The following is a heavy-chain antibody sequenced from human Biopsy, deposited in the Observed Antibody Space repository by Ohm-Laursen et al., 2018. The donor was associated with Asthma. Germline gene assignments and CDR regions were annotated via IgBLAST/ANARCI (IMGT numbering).Heavy chain of an antibody. CDR2: INYSGST. CDR1: GGSLSSGPYY. V-gene: IGHV4-31*03. CDR3: ARDLSGYCTSSACYGFDS. J-gene: IGHJ5*01. Sequence: PSETLSLTCTVSGGSLSSGPYYWSWVRQHPGKGLEWIGYINYSGSTFYSPSLESRVTVSVDTSKNQFSLKLSSVTAADTAAYYCARDLSGYCTSSACYGFDSWGQGTLVTVSS. D-gene: IGHD2-8*01.